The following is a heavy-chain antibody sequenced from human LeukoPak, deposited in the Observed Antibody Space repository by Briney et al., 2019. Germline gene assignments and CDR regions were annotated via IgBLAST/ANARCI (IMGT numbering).Heavy chain of an antibody. Sequence: GGSLRLSCTASGFTFGDDAVSWVRQAPGKGLEWVGFIKSKTYGATIEYATSVKGRFTISRDDSSSIGYLQMDSLKSEDTAVYYCGRDRARLDPIPHYSGMDVWGQGTTVTVSS. CDR3: GRDRARLDPIPHYSGMDV. V-gene: IGHV3-49*04. CDR1: GFTFGDDA. D-gene: IGHD2-21*01. CDR2: IKSKTYGATI. J-gene: IGHJ6*02.